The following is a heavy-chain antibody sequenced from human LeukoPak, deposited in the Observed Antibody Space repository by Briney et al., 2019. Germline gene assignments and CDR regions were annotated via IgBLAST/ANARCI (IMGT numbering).Heavy chain of an antibody. CDR3: ARGPLSLFDY. V-gene: IGHV4-39*07. J-gene: IGHJ4*02. D-gene: IGHD3-16*01. Sequence: SETLSLTCTVSGGSISSSSYYWGWIRQPPGKGLEWIGSIYYSGSTNYNPSLKSRVTISVDTSKNQFSLKLSSVTAADTAVYYCARGPLSLFDYWGQGTLVTVSS. CDR1: GGSISSSSYY. CDR2: IYYSGST.